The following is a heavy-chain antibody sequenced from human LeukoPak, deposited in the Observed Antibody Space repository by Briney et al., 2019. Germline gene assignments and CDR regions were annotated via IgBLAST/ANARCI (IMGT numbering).Heavy chain of an antibody. CDR3: ARDSDVEAMITMVRGGGFDP. J-gene: IGHJ5*02. V-gene: IGHV1-2*02. CDR2: INPDNGGT. CDR1: GYTFTVYY. D-gene: IGHD3-10*01. Sequence: VASVKVSCKSSGYTFTVYYMHWVRQAPGQGLEWMGCINPDNGGTNYAQRFQGRVTMTRDTSISAAYMELSRLRSDDTAVYYCARDSDVEAMITMVRGGGFDPWGQGTLVTVSS.